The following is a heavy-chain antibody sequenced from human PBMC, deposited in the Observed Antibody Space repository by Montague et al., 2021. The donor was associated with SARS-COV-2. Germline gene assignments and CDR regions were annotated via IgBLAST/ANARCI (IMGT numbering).Heavy chain of an antibody. CDR3: ARAGQQLARDGYYGMDV. D-gene: IGHD6-13*01. Sequence: SETLSLTCTVSGGSISSYYWSWIRQPPGKGLEWIGYIYYSGSTNYNPSLKSRVTISVDTSKNQFSLKLSSVTAADTAVYYCARAGQQLARDGYYGMDVWGQGTPVTVSS. V-gene: IGHV4-59*01. CDR1: GGSISSYY. CDR2: IYYSGST. J-gene: IGHJ6*02.